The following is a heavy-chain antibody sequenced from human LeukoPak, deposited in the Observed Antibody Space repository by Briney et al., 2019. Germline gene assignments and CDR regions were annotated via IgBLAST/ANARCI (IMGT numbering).Heavy chain of an antibody. Sequence: GGSLRLSCAASGFTFSSYGMHWVRQAPGKGLEWVAVISYDGSNKYYADSVKGRFTISGDNSKNTLYLQMNSLRAEDTAVYYCAKGDCSSTSCYRILDYWGQGTLVTVSS. J-gene: IGHJ4*02. D-gene: IGHD2-2*01. V-gene: IGHV3-30*18. CDR3: AKGDCSSTSCYRILDY. CDR2: ISYDGSNK. CDR1: GFTFSSYG.